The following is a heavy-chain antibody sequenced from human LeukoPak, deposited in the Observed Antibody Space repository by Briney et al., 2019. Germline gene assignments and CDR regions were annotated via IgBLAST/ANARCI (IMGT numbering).Heavy chain of an antibody. Sequence: GGSLRLSCAASGFTFSSYGMHWVRQAPGKGLEWVAVISYDGSNKYYADSVKGRFTISRDNAKNSLYLQMNSLRAEDTAVYYCARDLYYYDSSGYPFGYWGQGTLVTVSS. CDR3: ARDLYYYDSSGYPFGY. V-gene: IGHV3-30*03. CDR2: ISYDGSNK. D-gene: IGHD3-22*01. J-gene: IGHJ4*02. CDR1: GFTFSSYG.